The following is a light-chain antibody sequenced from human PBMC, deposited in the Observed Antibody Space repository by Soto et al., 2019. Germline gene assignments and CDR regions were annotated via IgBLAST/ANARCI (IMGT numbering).Light chain of an antibody. CDR2: GAS. CDR3: QQYGSSIT. CDR1: QSISSSY. V-gene: IGKV3-20*01. J-gene: IGKJ5*01. Sequence: EIVLTQSPGTLSLSPGERATLSCRASQSISSSYLALAWYQQKPGQAPRLLIYGASSRATGIPDRFSGSGSGTDFTLTISRLEPEDFAVYYCQQYGSSITFGQGRRLE.